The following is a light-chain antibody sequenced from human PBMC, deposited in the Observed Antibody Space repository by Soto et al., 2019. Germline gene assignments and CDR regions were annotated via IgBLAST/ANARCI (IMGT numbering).Light chain of an antibody. Sequence: EIVMTQSPATLSVSPGERATLSCRASQSVSSNLAWYQQKPGQAPRLLIYGASNRATGIPPRFSGSGSGTEYTLTISSLQSEDFAVYYCQQYNNWPLYTFGQGTKLEI. CDR2: GAS. V-gene: IGKV3-15*01. CDR3: QQYNNWPLYT. J-gene: IGKJ2*01. CDR1: QSVSSN.